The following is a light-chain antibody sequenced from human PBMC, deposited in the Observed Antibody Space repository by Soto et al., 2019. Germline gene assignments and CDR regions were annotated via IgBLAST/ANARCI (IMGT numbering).Light chain of an antibody. J-gene: IGLJ1*01. CDR3: QSYDSSLSGGV. V-gene: IGLV1-40*01. CDR2: GDI. CDR1: SSNIGARYD. Sequence: GSSSNIGARYDVHWYQHFPGTAPKLLIYGDINRPSGVPDRFSGSKSGTSASLAITGLQAEDEADYYCQSYDSSLSGGVFGTGTKVTVL.